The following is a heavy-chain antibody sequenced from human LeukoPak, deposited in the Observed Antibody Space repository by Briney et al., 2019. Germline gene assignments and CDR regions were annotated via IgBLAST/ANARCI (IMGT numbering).Heavy chain of an antibody. CDR3: ARDWLEMIRLFDWLDY. D-gene: IGHD3-9*01. CDR2: ISYDGKNE. J-gene: IGHJ4*02. V-gene: IGHV3-30*04. CDR1: GVASTIFA. Sequence: GGSLRLSCVASGVASTIFAIHWVRQAPGKGLEWEAVISYDGKNEYYSDSVKGRFTISRDKARSRVFLQMNSLRAEDTAVYYYARDWLEMIRLFDWLDYWGQGTLVTVSS.